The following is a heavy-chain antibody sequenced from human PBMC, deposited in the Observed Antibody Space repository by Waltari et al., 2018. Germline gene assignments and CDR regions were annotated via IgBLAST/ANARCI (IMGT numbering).Heavy chain of an antibody. CDR1: GYSISSGSY. CDR3: ARVHSVSYAQASWFDP. V-gene: IGHV4-38-2*01. CDR2: MYHSGNT. D-gene: IGHD1-26*01. J-gene: IGHJ5*02. Sequence: QVQLQESGPGLLKPSETLSLTCAVPGYSISSGSYWGWIRQPPEEGLEWIGSMYHSGNTYYNPSLKSRVTMSLDTSKNQFSLKLSSVTAADTAVYYCARVHSVSYAQASWFDPWGQGTLVTVSS.